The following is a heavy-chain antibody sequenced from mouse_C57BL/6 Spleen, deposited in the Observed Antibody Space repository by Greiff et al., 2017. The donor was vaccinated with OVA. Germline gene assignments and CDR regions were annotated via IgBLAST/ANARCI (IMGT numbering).Heavy chain of an antibody. D-gene: IGHD3-3*01. CDR2: IWSGGST. V-gene: IGHV2-2*01. CDR1: GFSLTSYG. Sequence: VMLVESGPGLVQPSQSLSITCTVSGFSLTSYGVHWVRQSPGKGLEWLGVIWSGGSTDHNAAFISRLSISKDNSKSQVFFKMNSLQADDTAIYYCASGTGGAMDYWGQGTSVTVSS. J-gene: IGHJ4*01. CDR3: ASGTGGAMDY.